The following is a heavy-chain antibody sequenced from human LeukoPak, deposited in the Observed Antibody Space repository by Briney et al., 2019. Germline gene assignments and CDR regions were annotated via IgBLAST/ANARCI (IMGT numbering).Heavy chain of an antibody. D-gene: IGHD1-1*01. CDR1: GFTFSSHL. Sequence: GGSLRLSCAASGFTFSSHLMHWVRQAPGKGLVWVSRISSDGTYTNYADSVRGRFTISRDNAKNSLYLQMNSLRAEDTAVYYYASLVGWNDASTDAFDIWGQGTMVTVSS. CDR3: ASLVGWNDASTDAFDI. CDR2: ISSDGTYT. V-gene: IGHV3-74*01. J-gene: IGHJ3*02.